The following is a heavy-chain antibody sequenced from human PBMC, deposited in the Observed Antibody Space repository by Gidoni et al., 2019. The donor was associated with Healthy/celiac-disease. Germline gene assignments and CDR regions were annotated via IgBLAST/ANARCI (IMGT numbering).Heavy chain of an antibody. CDR1: GFTFSSYW. V-gene: IGHV3-7*01. D-gene: IGHD5-18*01. CDR2: IKQDGSEK. Sequence: EVQLVESGGGLVQPGGSLRLSCAASGFTFSSYWMSWVRQAPGKGLEWVANIKQDGSEKYYVDSVKGRFTISRDNAKNSLYLQMNSLRAEDTAVYYCARPGYSYGYDAFDIWGQGTMVTVSS. CDR3: ARPGYSYGYDAFDI. J-gene: IGHJ3*02.